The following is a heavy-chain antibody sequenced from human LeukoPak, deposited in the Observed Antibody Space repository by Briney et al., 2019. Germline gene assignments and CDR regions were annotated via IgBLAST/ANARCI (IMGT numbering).Heavy chain of an antibody. V-gene: IGHV1-46*01. CDR2: INPSDGST. D-gene: IGHD3-10*01. Sequence: GASVKVSCKASGYTFTSYYMHWVRQAPGQGLEWMGKINPSDGSTRYAQKFQGRVTMTRDMSTSTVYMEPSSLRSEDTAVYYCARDMMVRGVGTYDYWGQGTLATVSS. CDR1: GYTFTSYY. CDR3: ARDMMVRGVGTYDY. J-gene: IGHJ4*02.